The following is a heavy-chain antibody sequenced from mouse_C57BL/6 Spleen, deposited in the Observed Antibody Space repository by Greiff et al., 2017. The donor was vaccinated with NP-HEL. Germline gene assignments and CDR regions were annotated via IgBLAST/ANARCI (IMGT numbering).Heavy chain of an antibody. CDR2: IYPRSGNT. V-gene: IGHV1-81*01. J-gene: IGHJ3*01. Sequence: VKLMESGAELARPGASVKLSCKASGYTFTSYGISWVKQRTGQGLEWIGEIYPRSGNTYYNEKFKGKATLTADKSSSTAYMELRSLTSEDSAVYFCARHDGCGAYWGQGTLVTVSA. CDR3: ARHDGCGAY. CDR1: GYTFTSYG. D-gene: IGHD2-3*01.